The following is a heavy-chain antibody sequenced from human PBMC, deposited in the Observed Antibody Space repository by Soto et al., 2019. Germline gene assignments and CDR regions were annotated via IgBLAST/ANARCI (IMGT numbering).Heavy chain of an antibody. Sequence: SETLSLPCTVSGGSIINGGFYWSWNRQPPGKGLEWIGYIYYSGSTYYNPSLKSRVTISVDTSKNQFSLKLSSVTAADTAVYYCARDSVATILLAFDIWGQGTMVTVS. D-gene: IGHD5-12*01. CDR1: GGSIINGGFY. CDR3: ARDSVATILLAFDI. J-gene: IGHJ3*02. V-gene: IGHV4-30-4*01. CDR2: IYYSGST.